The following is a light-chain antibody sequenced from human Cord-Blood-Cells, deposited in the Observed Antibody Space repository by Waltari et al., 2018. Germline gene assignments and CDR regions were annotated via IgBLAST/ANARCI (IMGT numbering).Light chain of an antibody. CDR1: QSISSY. CDR2: AAS. V-gene: IGKV1-39*01. J-gene: IGKJ2*01. Sequence: DIQWTQSPSSLSASVGDRVTITCRASQSISSYLNWYQQKPGKAPKLLIYAASSLQSGVPSRFSGSGSGTDFTLTISSLQPEDFATYYCQQSYSTPYTFGQGTKLEIK. CDR3: QQSYSTPYT.